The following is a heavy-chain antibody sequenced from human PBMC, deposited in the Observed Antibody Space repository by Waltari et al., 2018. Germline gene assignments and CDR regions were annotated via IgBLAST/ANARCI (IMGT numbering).Heavy chain of an antibody. CDR1: GFPFRSYT. D-gene: IGHD5-12*01. J-gene: IGHJ5*02. V-gene: IGHV3-48*01. CDR3: AREYSGYDR. CDR2: ISGSGTAI. Sequence: EVQLVESGGGLVQPGGSLRRSCATSGFPFRSYTMHWVRQAPGKGLEWVSYISGSGTAIYYVDSVKGRFTISRDNAKNLLFLQMNSLRAEDTAVYYCAREYSGYDRWGQGTLVTVSS.